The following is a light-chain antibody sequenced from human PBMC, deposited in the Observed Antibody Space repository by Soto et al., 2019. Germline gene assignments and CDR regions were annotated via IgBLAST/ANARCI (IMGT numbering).Light chain of an antibody. Sequence: EIVLTQSPATLSLSPGERATLSCRASQSVSSYLAWYQQKPGQAPRLLIYDASNRATGIPARFSGGGFGTDFTLTISSLEPEDFAVYYCQQRSHRLFTFGPGTKVDIK. J-gene: IGKJ3*01. CDR3: QQRSHRLFT. CDR1: QSVSSY. V-gene: IGKV3-11*01. CDR2: DAS.